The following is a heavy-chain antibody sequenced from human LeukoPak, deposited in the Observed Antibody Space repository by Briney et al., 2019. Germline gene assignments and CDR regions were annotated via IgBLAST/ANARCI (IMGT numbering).Heavy chain of an antibody. V-gene: IGHV1-18*01. Sequence: ASVKVSCKASGYTFTSYGISWVRQAPGQGLEWMGWISAYNGNINYAQKLQGRVTMATDTSTSTAYMELRSLRSDDTAVYYCARIAYCGGDCYTTYFDYWGQGTLVTVSS. CDR1: GYTFTSYG. CDR2: ISAYNGNI. D-gene: IGHD2-21*01. CDR3: ARIAYCGGDCYTTYFDY. J-gene: IGHJ4*02.